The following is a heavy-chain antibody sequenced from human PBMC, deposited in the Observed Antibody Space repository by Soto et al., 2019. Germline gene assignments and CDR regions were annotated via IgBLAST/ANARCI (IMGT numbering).Heavy chain of an antibody. V-gene: IGHV1-69*12. CDR1: GGTFSNYG. CDR3: ARYCVGTTWYAHGMDV. J-gene: IGHJ6*02. D-gene: IGHD2-2*01. Sequence: QVELVQSGAEVKKPGSSVRVSCKASGGTFSNYGISWVRQAPGQGLEWMGGLIPRFTAANYAQKVQGRVTISADESTSTAYMELNREGSEGTALYYCARYCVGTTWYAHGMDVWGQGTTVTVSS. CDR2: LIPRFTAA.